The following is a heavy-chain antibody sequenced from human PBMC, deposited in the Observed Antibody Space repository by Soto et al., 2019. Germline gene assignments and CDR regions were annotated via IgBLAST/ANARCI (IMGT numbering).Heavy chain of an antibody. V-gene: IGHV5-10-1*01. D-gene: IGHD2-2*01. Sequence: PGESLKISCKGSGYSFAGYWITWVRQKPGQGLEWMGRIDPSDSQTYYSPSFRGHVTISATKSITTVFLQWSSLRASDTDVYYCASTPSGFVVVPAIRNNWFDPWGQGTLVTVSS. J-gene: IGHJ5*02. CDR3: ASTPSGFVVVPAIRNNWFDP. CDR1: GYSFAGYW. CDR2: IDPSDSQT.